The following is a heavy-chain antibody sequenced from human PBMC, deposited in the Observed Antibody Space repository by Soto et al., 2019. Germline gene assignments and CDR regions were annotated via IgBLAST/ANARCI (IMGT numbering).Heavy chain of an antibody. J-gene: IGHJ6*02. Sequence: NPGGSLRLSCEASGFTFSDYYMGWIRQAPGKGLDWVSYVSSSGYTIYYADSVRGRFSVSRDNAKNSLYLQMNSLRDEDTAVYYCARAEYDLSTGGYYYGMDVWGQGTTVTVSS. CDR2: VSSSGYTI. V-gene: IGHV3-11*01. CDR1: GFTFSDYY. D-gene: IGHD3-9*01. CDR3: ARAEYDLSTGGYYYGMDV.